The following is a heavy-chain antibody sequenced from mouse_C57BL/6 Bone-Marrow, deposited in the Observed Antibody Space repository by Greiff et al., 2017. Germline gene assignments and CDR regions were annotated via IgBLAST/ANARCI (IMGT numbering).Heavy chain of an antibody. J-gene: IGHJ2*01. V-gene: IGHV1-64*01. D-gene: IGHD1-1*01. CDR2: IHPNSGST. CDR1: GYTFTSYW. Sequence: QVQLQQPGAELVKPGASVKLSCKASGYTFTSYWMHWVKQRPGPGLEWIGMIHPNSGSTNYNEKFKSKAPLTVDKSSSTAYMQLSSLTSEDSAVYYCARFYYYGSPGYFDYWGQGTTLTVSS. CDR3: ARFYYYGSPGYFDY.